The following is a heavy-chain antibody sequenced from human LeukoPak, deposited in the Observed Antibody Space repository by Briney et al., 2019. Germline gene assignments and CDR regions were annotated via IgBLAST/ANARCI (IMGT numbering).Heavy chain of an antibody. V-gene: IGHV4-4*07. CDR2: IYISGST. CDR1: GASINSHY. Sequence: SETLSLTCTVSGASINSHYWSWIRQPAGKGLEWIGRIYISGSTNYNSSLQSRVTMSVDTSKNQFSLKLTSVTAADTAVYYCARALNPLPGTYYFDYWGEGTLVTVSS. J-gene: IGHJ4*02. D-gene: IGHD2-15*01. CDR3: ARALNPLPGTYYFDY.